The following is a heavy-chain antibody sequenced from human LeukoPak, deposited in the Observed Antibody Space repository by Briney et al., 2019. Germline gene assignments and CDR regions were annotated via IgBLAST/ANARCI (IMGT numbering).Heavy chain of an antibody. V-gene: IGHV1-2*06. J-gene: IGHJ6*02. CDR2: INPNSGGT. D-gene: IGHD1-26*01. CDR3: ARATTRYYYGMDV. Sequence: ASVKVCCKASGYTFTGYYMHWVRQAPGQGLEWMGRINPNSGGTNYAQKFQGRVTMTRDTSISTAYMELSRLRSDDTAVYYCARATTRYYYGMDVWGQGTTVTVSS. CDR1: GYTFTGYY.